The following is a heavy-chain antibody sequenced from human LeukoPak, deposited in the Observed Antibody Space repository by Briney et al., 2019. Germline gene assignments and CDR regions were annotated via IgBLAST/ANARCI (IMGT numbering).Heavy chain of an antibody. V-gene: IGHV3-48*03. CDR2: ISSSGSTI. CDR3: ARGDYGDDAGDAFDI. J-gene: IGHJ3*02. D-gene: IGHD4-17*01. CDR1: GFTFSSYE. Sequence: TGGSLRLSCAASGFTFSSYEMNWVRQAPGKGLEWVSYISSSGSTIYYADSVKGRFTISRDNAKNSLYLQMNSLRAEDTAVYYCARGDYGDDAGDAFDIWGQGTMVTVSS.